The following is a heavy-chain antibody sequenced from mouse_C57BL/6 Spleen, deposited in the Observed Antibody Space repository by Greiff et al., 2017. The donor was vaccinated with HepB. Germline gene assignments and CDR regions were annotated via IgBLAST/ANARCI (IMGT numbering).Heavy chain of an antibody. J-gene: IGHJ2*01. V-gene: IGHV1-55*01. CDR2: IYPGSGST. D-gene: IGHD1-1*01. Sequence: QVQLQQSGAELVKPGASVKMSCKASGYTFTSYWITWVKQRPGQGLEWIGDIYPGSGSTNYNEKFKSKATLTVDTSSGTAYMQLSSLTSEDSAVYYCASSYYYGSRYNYWGQGTTLTVSS. CDR1: GYTFTSYW. CDR3: ASSYYYGSRYNY.